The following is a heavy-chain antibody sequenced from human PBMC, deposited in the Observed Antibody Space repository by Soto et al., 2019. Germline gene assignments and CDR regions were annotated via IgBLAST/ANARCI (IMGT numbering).Heavy chain of an antibody. CDR3: ARDLGYCSGGSCSPPTNWFDP. CDR2: IYHSGST. J-gene: IGHJ5*02. D-gene: IGHD2-15*01. CDR1: GGSISSSNW. V-gene: IGHV4-4*02. Sequence: SETLSLTCAVSGGSISSSNWWSWVRQPPGKGLEWIGEIYHSGSTNYNPSLKSRVTISVDKSKNQFSLKLSSVTAADTAVYYCARDLGYCSGGSCSPPTNWFDPWGQGTLVTVSS.